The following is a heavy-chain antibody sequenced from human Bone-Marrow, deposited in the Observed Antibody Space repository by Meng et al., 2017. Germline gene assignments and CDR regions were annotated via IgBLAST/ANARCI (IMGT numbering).Heavy chain of an antibody. D-gene: IGHD1-20*01. CDR3: ASGGITVSAAVEPFDP. CDR2: IIPIFGTA. CDR1: GYNFIDKY. Sequence: SVKVSCKPSGYNFIDKYIHWVRQAPGQGLEWMGGIIPIFGTANYAQKFQGRVTITADESTSTAYMELSSLRSEDTAVYYCASGGITVSAAVEPFDPWGQGTLVTVSS. V-gene: IGHV1-69*13. J-gene: IGHJ5*02.